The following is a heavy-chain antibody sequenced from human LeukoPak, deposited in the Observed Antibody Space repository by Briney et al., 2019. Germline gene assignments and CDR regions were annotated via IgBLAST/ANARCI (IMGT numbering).Heavy chain of an antibody. J-gene: IGHJ4*02. Sequence: GGSLRLSCAASGFTFSSYWMSWVRQAPGKGPEWVANIKEDGSEKFYADSVEGRFTISRDNAKNSLYLQMNSLRAEDTAVYYCARNRRKQLWFIPFDSWGQGTLVTVSS. D-gene: IGHD5-18*01. CDR1: GFTFSSYW. CDR2: IKEDGSEK. V-gene: IGHV3-7*01. CDR3: ARNRRKQLWFIPFDS.